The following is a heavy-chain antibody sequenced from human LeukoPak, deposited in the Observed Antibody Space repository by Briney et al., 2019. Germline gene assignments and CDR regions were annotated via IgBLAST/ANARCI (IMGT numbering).Heavy chain of an antibody. V-gene: IGHV3-53*01. D-gene: IGHD1-26*01. CDR1: GFTVSSNY. J-gene: IGHJ3*02. Sequence: GGSLRLSCAASGFTVSSNYMSWVRQAPGKGLEWVSIIYSGGSTLYADSVKGRFTISRDNSKNTLYLQMNSLRAKDTAVYYCARGGSYLSAFDIWGQGTMVTVSS. CDR2: IYSGGST. CDR3: ARGGSYLSAFDI.